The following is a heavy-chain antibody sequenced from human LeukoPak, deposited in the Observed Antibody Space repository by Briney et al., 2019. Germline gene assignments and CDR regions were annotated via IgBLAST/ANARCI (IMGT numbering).Heavy chain of an antibody. J-gene: IGHJ5*02. D-gene: IGHD3-10*01. CDR3: ARRGNGFDP. CDR1: GGSISGSSYY. CDR2: IYYSGTT. V-gene: IGHV4-39*07. Sequence: PSETLSLTCTVSGGSISGSSYYWGWIRQPPRKGLEWIGSIYYSGTTYYNPSLKSRVTISVDTSKNQFSLKLSSVTAADTAVYYCARRGNGFDPWGQGTLVTVSS.